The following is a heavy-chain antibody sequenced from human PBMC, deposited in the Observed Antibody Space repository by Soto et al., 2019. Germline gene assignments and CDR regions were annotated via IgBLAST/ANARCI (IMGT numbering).Heavy chain of an antibody. D-gene: IGHD4-17*01. J-gene: IGHJ3*02. CDR3: ARPYSYYGDYFDAFYI. CDR2: IYPGDSDT. Sequence: GESLKISCKGSGYSFTSYWIGWVRQMPGKGLEWMGIIYPGDSDTRYSPSFQGQVTISADKSISTAYLQWSSLKASDTAMYYCARPYSYYGDYFDAFYIWGQGTMVPVSS. V-gene: IGHV5-51*01. CDR1: GYSFTSYW.